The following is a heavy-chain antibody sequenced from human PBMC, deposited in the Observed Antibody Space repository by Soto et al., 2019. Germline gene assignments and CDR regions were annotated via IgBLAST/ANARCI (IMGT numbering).Heavy chain of an antibody. V-gene: IGHV3-23*01. CDR3: AKKLRPFDY. CDR1: GFTFSSYA. CDR2: IRGSGDST. Sequence: GRSLRLSCAASGFTFSSYAMSWVRQAPGKELEWVSPIRGSGDSTYYADSEKGRFPISRANYQNTPYLQINSLRAEATAIYYGAKKLRPFDYWGQGSVVTVSS. J-gene: IGHJ4*02. D-gene: IGHD2-15*01.